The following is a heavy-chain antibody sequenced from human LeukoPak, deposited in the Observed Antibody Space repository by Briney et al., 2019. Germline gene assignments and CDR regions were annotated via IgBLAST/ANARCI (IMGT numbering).Heavy chain of an antibody. V-gene: IGHV3-30*18. Sequence: GGSLRLSCAASGFTFSSYDMHWVRQAPGKGLEWVAVISYDGSNKYYADSVKGRFTISRDNSKNTLYLQMNDLRGEDTAIYYCTKAKGQSWLFSHYWGRGTLVAVSS. CDR3: TKAKGQSWLFSHY. CDR2: ISYDGSNK. CDR1: GFTFSSYD. D-gene: IGHD3-22*01. J-gene: IGHJ4*02.